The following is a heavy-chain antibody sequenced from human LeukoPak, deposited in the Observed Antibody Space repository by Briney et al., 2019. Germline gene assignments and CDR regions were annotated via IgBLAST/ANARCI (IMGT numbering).Heavy chain of an antibody. CDR3: ARAPTWTGFYYYMDV. CDR2: INPNSGRT. V-gene: IGHV1-2*02. D-gene: IGHD3-16*01. CDR1: GYTFTCYY. J-gene: IGHJ6*03. Sequence: GASVKVSCKASGYTFTCYYMHWVRQAPGQGLEWMGWINPNSGRTNYAQKFQGRVTMTRDTSISTAYMELISLRSEDTAVYFCARAPTWTGFYYYMDVWGKGTTVTVSS.